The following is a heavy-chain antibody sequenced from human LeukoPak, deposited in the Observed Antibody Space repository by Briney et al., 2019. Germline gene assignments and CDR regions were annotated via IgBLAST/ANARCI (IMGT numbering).Heavy chain of an antibody. CDR2: IYHSGST. CDR3: ARVHVWGSYRYFDY. Sequence: SETLSLTCAVSGGSISSGGYSWSWIRQPPGKGLEWIGYIYHSGSTYYNPSLKSRVTISVDRSKNQFSLKLSSVTAADTAVYYCARVHVWGSYRYFDYWGQGTLVTVSS. D-gene: IGHD3-16*02. J-gene: IGHJ4*02. CDR1: GGSISSGGYS. V-gene: IGHV4-30-2*01.